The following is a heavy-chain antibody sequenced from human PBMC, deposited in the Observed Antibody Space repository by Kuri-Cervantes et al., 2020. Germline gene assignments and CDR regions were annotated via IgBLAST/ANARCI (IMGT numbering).Heavy chain of an antibody. D-gene: IGHD6-19*01. CDR3: AREVGGGWYFGYYYGMGV. Sequence: GESLKISCAASGFTFSSYGMHWVRQAPGKGLEWVAVIWYDGSNKYYADSVKGRFTISRDNSKNTLYLQMNSLRAEDTAVYYCAREVGGGWYFGYYYGMGVWGQGTTVTVSS. CDR1: GFTFSSYG. J-gene: IGHJ6*02. V-gene: IGHV3-33*01. CDR2: IWYDGSNK.